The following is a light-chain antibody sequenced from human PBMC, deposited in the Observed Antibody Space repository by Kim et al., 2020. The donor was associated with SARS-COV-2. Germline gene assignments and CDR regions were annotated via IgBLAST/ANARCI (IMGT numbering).Light chain of an antibody. CDR2: NAS. V-gene: IGKV1-17*01. CDR1: IIKD. CDR3: LQLTDYPLT. Sequence: IIKDLGWYQQEPGKAPKRLMYNASNLQSGVPSRFSGSGSGAEFTLTISSLQPEDFGTYYCLQLTDYPLTFGGGTKVDIK. J-gene: IGKJ4*01.